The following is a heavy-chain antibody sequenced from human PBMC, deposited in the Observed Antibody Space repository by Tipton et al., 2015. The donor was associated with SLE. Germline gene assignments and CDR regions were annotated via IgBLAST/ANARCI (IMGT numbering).Heavy chain of an antibody. CDR2: IYYGGTI. Sequence: LSCNVSVYSISSSHWWGWIRQPPGKGLEWIGHIYYGGTIYYNPSLKSRVTISADTSKNQISLMLSSVTAADTAVYYCARLSGSEPAVWSQGTTVTVSS. D-gene: IGHD1-26*01. J-gene: IGHJ6*02. V-gene: IGHV4-28*02. CDR3: ARLSGSEPAV. CDR1: VYSISSSHW.